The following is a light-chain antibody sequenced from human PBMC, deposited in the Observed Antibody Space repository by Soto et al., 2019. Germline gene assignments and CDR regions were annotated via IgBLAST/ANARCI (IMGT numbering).Light chain of an antibody. V-gene: IGLV2-14*01. CDR1: SSDVGGYNY. CDR3: SSYTSSSTLGV. J-gene: IGLJ2*01. Sequence: QSVLTQPASVSGSPGQSITISCTGTSSDVGGYNYVSWYQQHPGKAPKLMIYEVSNRPSGVSNRFSGSKSGNTASLTISGLQAEDEADYSCSSYTSSSTLGVFGGGTQLTVL. CDR2: EVS.